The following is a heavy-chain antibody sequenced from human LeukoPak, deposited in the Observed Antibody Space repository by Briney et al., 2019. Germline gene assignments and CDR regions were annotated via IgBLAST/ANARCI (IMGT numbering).Heavy chain of an antibody. CDR2: ISTYNGNT. J-gene: IGHJ5*02. CDR1: GYTFTSYG. V-gene: IGHV1-18*01. Sequence: GASVKVSCKASGYTFTSYGISWVRQAPGQGLEWMGWISTYNGNTNYAQKLQGRVTMTTDTSTSTAYIELRSLRSDDTAVYYCARDHRGSTSCYSCSRWFDPWGQGTLVTVSS. CDR3: ARDHRGSTSCYSCSRWFDP. D-gene: IGHD2-2*01.